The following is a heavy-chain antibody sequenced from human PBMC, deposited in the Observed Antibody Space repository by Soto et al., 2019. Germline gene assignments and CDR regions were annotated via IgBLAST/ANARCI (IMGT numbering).Heavy chain of an antibody. Sequence: GESLKISCKGSGYSFTSYWISWVRQMPGKGLEWMGRIDPSDSYTNYSPSFQGHVTISADKSISTAYLQWSSLKASDTAMYYCARQTGQENYYYYYYGMDVWGQGTTVTVSS. CDR3: ARQTGQENYYYYYYGMDV. CDR2: IDPSDSYT. V-gene: IGHV5-10-1*01. J-gene: IGHJ6*02. CDR1: GYSFTSYW.